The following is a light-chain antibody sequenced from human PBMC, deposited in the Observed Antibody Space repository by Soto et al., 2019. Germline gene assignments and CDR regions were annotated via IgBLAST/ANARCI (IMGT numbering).Light chain of an antibody. CDR1: TSDVGGYNN. Sequence: QSALPQLASVPGSPGRWITISGTGTTSDVGGYNNVSWYQHHPGKAPKLMIYDVSNRPSGVSNRFSGSKSGNTASLTISGLQAEDEADYYCSSYTSSSTVVFGGGTKVTVL. CDR2: DVS. J-gene: IGLJ2*01. V-gene: IGLV2-14*03. CDR3: SSYTSSSTVV.